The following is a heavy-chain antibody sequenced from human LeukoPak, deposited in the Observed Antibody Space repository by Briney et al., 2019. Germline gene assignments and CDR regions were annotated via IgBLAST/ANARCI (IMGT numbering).Heavy chain of an antibody. CDR3: AKDHRIVGATTGAFDI. Sequence: GESLRLSCAASGFTFSSYDMHWVRQATGKGLEWVSSIGSGGDTYYPGSVKGRFTISRENAKNTLYLQMNSLRAEDTAVYYCAKDHRIVGATTGAFDIWGQGTMVTVSS. D-gene: IGHD1-26*01. CDR2: IGSGGDT. J-gene: IGHJ3*02. CDR1: GFTFSSYD. V-gene: IGHV3-13*04.